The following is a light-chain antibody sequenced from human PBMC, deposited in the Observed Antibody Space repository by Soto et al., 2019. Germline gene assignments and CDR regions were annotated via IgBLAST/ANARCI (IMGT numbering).Light chain of an antibody. CDR1: QSFSSSC. CDR3: QQYGSSPRT. Sequence: EIVLTQSPGTLSLSPGERATLSCRASQSFSSSCLAWYQQKPGQAPRLLIYGASSRATGIPDRFSGSGSGTDFTLTISRLEPEDFAVYYCQQYGSSPRTFGQGTKVDIK. J-gene: IGKJ1*01. V-gene: IGKV3-20*01. CDR2: GAS.